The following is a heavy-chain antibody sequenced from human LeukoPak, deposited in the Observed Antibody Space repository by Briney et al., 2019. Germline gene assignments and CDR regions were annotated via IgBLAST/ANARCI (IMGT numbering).Heavy chain of an antibody. J-gene: IGHJ6*03. CDR1: GYTFTSYD. Sequence: ASVKVSCKASGYTFTSYDINWVRQATGQGLEWMGWMNPNSGNTGYAQKFQGRVTMTRNTSISTAYMELSSLRSEDTAVYYCARVGEWLFDIDVWGKGTTVIVSS. CDR2: MNPNSGNT. V-gene: IGHV1-8*01. D-gene: IGHD3-16*01. CDR3: ARVGEWLFDIDV.